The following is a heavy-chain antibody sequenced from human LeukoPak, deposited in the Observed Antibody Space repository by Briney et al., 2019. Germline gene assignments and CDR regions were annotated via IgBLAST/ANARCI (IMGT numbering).Heavy chain of an antibody. CDR2: IYYSGST. J-gene: IGHJ3*02. Sequence: TSETLSLTCTVSGGSISSGDYYWSWIRQPPGKGLEWIGYIYYSGSTNYNPSLKSRVTISVDTSKNQFSLKLSSVTAADTAVYYCAGSRGYSYGYGLLSAFDIWGQGTMVTVSS. CDR3: AGSRGYSYGYGLLSAFDI. V-gene: IGHV4-61*08. D-gene: IGHD5-18*01. CDR1: GGSISSGDYY.